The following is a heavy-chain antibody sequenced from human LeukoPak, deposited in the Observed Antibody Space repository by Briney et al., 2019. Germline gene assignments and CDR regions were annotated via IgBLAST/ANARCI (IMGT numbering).Heavy chain of an antibody. CDR2: IWYDGSNK. Sequence: GGSLRLSCAASGFTFSSYGMPWVRQAPGKGLEWVAVIWYDGSNKYYADSVKGRFTISRDNSKNTLYLQMNSLRAEDTAVYYCAKDSSSSSSYFDYWGQGTLVTVSS. D-gene: IGHD6-6*01. CDR3: AKDSSSSSSYFDY. CDR1: GFTFSSYG. J-gene: IGHJ4*02. V-gene: IGHV3-33*06.